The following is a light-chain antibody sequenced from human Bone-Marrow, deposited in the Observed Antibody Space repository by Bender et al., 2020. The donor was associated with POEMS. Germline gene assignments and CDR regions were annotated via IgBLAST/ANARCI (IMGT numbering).Light chain of an antibody. CDR2: EVT. CDR3: CSYAGSRTLI. CDR1: NSDVGSYNL. J-gene: IGLJ2*01. Sequence: QSALTQPASVSGSPGQSITISCTGTNSDVGSYNLVSWYQHHPDKAPKLIIFEVTKRPSGVSNRFSGSKSGNTASLTISGLQAEDEADYYCCSYAGSRTLIFGGGTKLTVL. V-gene: IGLV2-23*02.